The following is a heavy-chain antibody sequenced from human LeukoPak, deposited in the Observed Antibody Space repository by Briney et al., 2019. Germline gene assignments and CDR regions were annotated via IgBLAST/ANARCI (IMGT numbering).Heavy chain of an antibody. D-gene: IGHD6-13*01. CDR1: GYTFTTYG. Sequence: GASVKVSCKTSGYTFTTYGISWVRQAPGQGLEWMGWISAYNGNTNYAQKLQGRVTMTTDTSTSTAYMELRSLRSDDTAVYYCARRNQYSSSWYSRNPEYYYYYMDVWGKGTTVTVSS. CDR3: ARRNQYSSSWYSRNPEYYYYYMDV. J-gene: IGHJ6*03. V-gene: IGHV1-18*01. CDR2: ISAYNGNT.